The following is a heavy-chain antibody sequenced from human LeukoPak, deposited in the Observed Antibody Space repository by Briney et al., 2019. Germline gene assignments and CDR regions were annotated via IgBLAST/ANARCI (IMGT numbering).Heavy chain of an antibody. Sequence: GGSLRLSCAASGFTFSSYAMHWVRQAPGKGLEWVTVISYDGSNKYFADSVKGRFTISRNNSKNTLYLQMNSLRAEDTAVYYCARETGSAVGSTDFDYWGQGTLVTVSS. D-gene: IGHD4-17*01. V-gene: IGHV3-30-3*01. CDR1: GFTFSSYA. CDR3: ARETGSAVGSTDFDY. J-gene: IGHJ4*02. CDR2: ISYDGSNK.